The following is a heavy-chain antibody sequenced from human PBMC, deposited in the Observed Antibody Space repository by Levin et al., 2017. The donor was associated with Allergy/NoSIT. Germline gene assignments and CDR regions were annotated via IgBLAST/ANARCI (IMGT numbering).Heavy chain of an antibody. Sequence: GESLKISCKASGYTFTGYYMHWVRQAPGQGLEWMGRINPNSGGTNYAQKFQGRVTMTRDTSISTAYMELSRLRSDDTAVYYCARDREYYDSSGYYPYYYYYGMDVWGQGTTVTVSS. J-gene: IGHJ6*02. V-gene: IGHV1-2*06. D-gene: IGHD3-22*01. CDR3: ARDREYYDSSGYYPYYYYYGMDV. CDR1: GYTFTGYY. CDR2: INPNSGGT.